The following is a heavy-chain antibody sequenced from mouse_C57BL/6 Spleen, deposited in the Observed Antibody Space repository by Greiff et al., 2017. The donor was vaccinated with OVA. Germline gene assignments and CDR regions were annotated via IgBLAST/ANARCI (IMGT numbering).Heavy chain of an antibody. CDR2: ILPGSGST. D-gene: IGHD2-4*01. J-gene: IGHJ3*01. CDR3: ARGDYEAWFAY. CDR1: GYTFTGYW. V-gene: IGHV1-9*01. Sequence: VQLQQSGAELMKPGASVKLSCKATGYTFTGYWIEWVKQRPGHGLEWIGEILPGSGSTNYNEKFKGKATFTAYTSSTTAYMQLSSLTTEDSAIYYCARGDYEAWFAYWGQGTLVTVSA.